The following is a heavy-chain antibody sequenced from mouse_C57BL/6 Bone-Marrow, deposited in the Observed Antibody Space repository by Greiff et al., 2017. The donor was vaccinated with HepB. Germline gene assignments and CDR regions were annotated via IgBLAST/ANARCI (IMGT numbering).Heavy chain of an antibody. Sequence: VQLQQFGAELVRPGASVKLSCTASGFNIKDDYMHWVKQRPEQGLEWIGWIDPENGDTEYASKFQGKATITADTSSNTAYLQLSSLTSEDTAVYYCTPFYCDYPPFAYWGQGTLVTVSA. J-gene: IGHJ3*01. CDR1: GFNIKDDY. CDR3: TPFYCDYPPFAY. D-gene: IGHD2-4*01. V-gene: IGHV14-4*01. CDR2: IDPENGDT.